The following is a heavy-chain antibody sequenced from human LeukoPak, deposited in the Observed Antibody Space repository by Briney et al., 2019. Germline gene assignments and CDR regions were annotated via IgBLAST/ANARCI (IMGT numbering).Heavy chain of an antibody. V-gene: IGHV1-18*01. CDR1: GYTFTSYG. J-gene: IGHJ5*02. D-gene: IGHD3-3*01. Sequence: ASVKVSCKASGYTFTSYGISWVRQAPGQGLQWMGWISAYNGNTNYAQKLQGRVTMTTDTSTSTAYMELRSLRSDDTAVYYCAGRVYDFWSGLNWFDPWGQGTLVTVSS. CDR3: AGRVYDFWSGLNWFDP. CDR2: ISAYNGNT.